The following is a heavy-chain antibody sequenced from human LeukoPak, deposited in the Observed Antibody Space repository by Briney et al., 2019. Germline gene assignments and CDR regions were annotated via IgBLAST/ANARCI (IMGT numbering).Heavy chain of an antibody. D-gene: IGHD1-26*01. V-gene: IGHV3-30*04. CDR2: ITYVDTSK. J-gene: IGHJ4*02. Sequence: GGSLRLSCAASGFTFSGYSLHWVRQAPGKGLEWVSVITYVDTSKYYADSVKGRFFVSRDTSKNTVYLHLNTMRPEDTAVYYCARVRAPSRELVPDLDYWGQGNLVTVSS. CDR1: GFTFSGYS. CDR3: ARVRAPSRELVPDLDY.